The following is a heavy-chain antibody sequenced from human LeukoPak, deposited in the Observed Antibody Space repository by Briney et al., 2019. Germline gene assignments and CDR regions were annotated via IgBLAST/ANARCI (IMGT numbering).Heavy chain of an antibody. CDR3: ARGPIGATYEAFDF. J-gene: IGHJ4*02. Sequence: SETLSLTCTVSGDSISSYYWSWIRQPPGKGLEWIGRIYSGGSTNYNPSLKSRVTMSIDSSKNQFSLKVISVTAADTAVYYCARGPIGATYEAFDFWGQGTQVTVSS. D-gene: IGHD5-12*01. CDR2: IYSGGST. CDR1: GDSISSYY. V-gene: IGHV4-4*07.